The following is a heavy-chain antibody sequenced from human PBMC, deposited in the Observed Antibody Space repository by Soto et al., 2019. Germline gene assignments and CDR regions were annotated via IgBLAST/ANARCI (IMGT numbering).Heavy chain of an antibody. Sequence: GGSLRLSCAASGFTFSSYGMHWVRQAPGKGLEWVAVIWYDGSNKYYADSVKGRFTISRDNSKNTLYLQMNSLRAEDTAVYYCARGKTLAVAGTFIFDYWGQGTLVTVSS. D-gene: IGHD6-19*01. CDR2: IWYDGSNK. CDR1: GFTFSSYG. J-gene: IGHJ4*02. CDR3: ARGKTLAVAGTFIFDY. V-gene: IGHV3-33*01.